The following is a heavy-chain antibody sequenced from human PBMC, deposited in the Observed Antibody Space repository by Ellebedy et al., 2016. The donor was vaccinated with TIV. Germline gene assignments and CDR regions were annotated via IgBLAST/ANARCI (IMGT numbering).Heavy chain of an antibody. CDR1: GGTFSSYA. CDR2: IIPIFGTA. J-gene: IGHJ4*02. D-gene: IGHD1-1*01. V-gene: IGHV1-69*13. Sequence: ASVKVSCKASGGTFSSYAISWVRQAPGQGLEWMGGIIPIFGTANYAQKFQGRVTITADESTSTAYMELSSLRSEDTAVYYCATLPYISRSSAYWGQGTLVTVSS. CDR3: ATLPYISRSSAY.